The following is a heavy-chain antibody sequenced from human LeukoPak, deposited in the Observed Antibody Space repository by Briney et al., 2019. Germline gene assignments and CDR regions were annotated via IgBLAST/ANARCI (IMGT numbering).Heavy chain of an antibody. CDR1: GGSISSGGYY. D-gene: IGHD3-10*02. Sequence: SQTLSLTCTVSGGSISSGGYYWSWIRQPPGKGLEWIGYIYHSVSTNYNPSLKSRVTISVDKSKNQFSLKLSSVTAADTAVYYCARNSVRGVIIIPDWFDPWGQGTRVTVSS. V-gene: IGHV4-30-2*01. CDR2: IYHSVST. J-gene: IGHJ5*02. CDR3: ARNSVRGVIIIPDWFDP.